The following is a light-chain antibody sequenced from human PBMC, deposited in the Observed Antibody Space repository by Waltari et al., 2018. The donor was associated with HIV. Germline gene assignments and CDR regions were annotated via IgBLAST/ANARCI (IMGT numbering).Light chain of an antibody. CDR3: GTWDSGLSAVV. Sequence: QSVLTQPPSVSAAPGQRVTIPCSGSSSNIGSNDVSWSQQLPGTAPKLLIFDNYKRPSWIPDRFSGSKSGTSATLGITGLQTGDEADYYCGTWDSGLSAVVFGGGTKLTVL. J-gene: IGLJ3*02. CDR2: DNY. V-gene: IGLV1-51*01. CDR1: SSNIGSND.